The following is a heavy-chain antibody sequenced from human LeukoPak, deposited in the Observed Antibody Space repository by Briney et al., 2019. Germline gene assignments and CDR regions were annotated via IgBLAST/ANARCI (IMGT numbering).Heavy chain of an antibody. Sequence: SETLSLTCAVYGGSFSGYYWTWIRQSPGKGLEWIGEINHSGSTNYNPSLKSRVTISVDTSKNQFSLKLSSVTAADTAVYYCARHSGYSSGRPYGCYYYMDVWGKGTTVTISS. J-gene: IGHJ6*03. D-gene: IGHD6-19*01. CDR2: INHSGST. CDR3: ARHSGYSSGRPYGCYYYMDV. V-gene: IGHV4-34*01. CDR1: GGSFSGYY.